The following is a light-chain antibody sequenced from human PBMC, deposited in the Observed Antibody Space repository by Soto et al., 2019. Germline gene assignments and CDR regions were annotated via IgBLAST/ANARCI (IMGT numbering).Light chain of an antibody. J-gene: IGKJ1*01. Sequence: EIVMTQSPATLSVSPGERVTLSCRASQSARDRLAWYQQKPGQGPRLLIYGASIRADGVPGRFSGSGSGTEFTLTISSLQSEDFAVYYCQQYKDWPPITFGQGTKVEI. CDR2: GAS. CDR3: QQYKDWPPIT. V-gene: IGKV3-15*01. CDR1: QSARDR.